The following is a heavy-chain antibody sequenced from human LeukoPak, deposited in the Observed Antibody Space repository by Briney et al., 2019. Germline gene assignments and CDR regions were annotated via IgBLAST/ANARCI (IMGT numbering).Heavy chain of an antibody. D-gene: IGHD6-19*01. V-gene: IGHV1-46*01. J-gene: IGHJ2*01. CDR3: ARDRIARIAVADPPYWYFDL. CDR1: GYTFTSYY. CDR2: INPSGGRT. Sequence: GASVKVSCKASGYTFTSYYMHWVRQAPGQGLEWMGIINPSGGRTSYAQKFQGRVTMTRDMSTSTVYMELSSLRSEDTAVYYCARDRIARIAVADPPYWYFDLWGRGTLVTVSS.